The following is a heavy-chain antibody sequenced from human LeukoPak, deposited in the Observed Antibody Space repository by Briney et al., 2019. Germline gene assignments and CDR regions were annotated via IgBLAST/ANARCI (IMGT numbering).Heavy chain of an antibody. J-gene: IGHJ3*02. Sequence: HSGGSLRLSCAASGFTFSSYAMSWARQATGKGLEWVSGIGIPGDTYYPGSVKGRFTISRENAKNSFYLQMNSLRAEDTAVYYCVRAHVAAGLALDIWGQGTMVTVSS. CDR2: IGIPGDT. V-gene: IGHV3-13*01. D-gene: IGHD6-25*01. CDR3: VRAHVAAGLALDI. CDR1: GFTFSSYA.